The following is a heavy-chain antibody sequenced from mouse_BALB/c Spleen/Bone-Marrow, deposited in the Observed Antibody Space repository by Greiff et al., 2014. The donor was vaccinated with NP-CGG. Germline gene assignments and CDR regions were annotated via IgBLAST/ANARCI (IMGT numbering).Heavy chain of an antibody. J-gene: IGHJ3*01. CDR1: GYAFTSYN. D-gene: IGHD1-1*01. Sequence: VQLQQPGPGLVKPGASVKVSCKASGYAFTSYNMYWVKQSHGKSLEWIGHIDPYNGGTSYNQKFKGKATLTVDKSSSTAYMNLNSLTSEDSAVYYCARENYGSSPAYWGQGTLVTVSA. CDR3: ARENYGSSPAY. V-gene: IGHV1S135*01. CDR2: IDPYNGGT.